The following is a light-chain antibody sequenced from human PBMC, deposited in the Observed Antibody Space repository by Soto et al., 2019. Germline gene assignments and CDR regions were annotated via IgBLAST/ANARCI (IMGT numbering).Light chain of an antibody. Sequence: DIQMSQSPSSLSASVGDSVTITCQASQDISHYLNWYQHKPGKAPKVLIYGATSRESGVPSRFSGSGSGTDLTLTISGLQPKDNAADVCLHYHSFPTTFGQGPRL. CDR3: LHYHSFPTT. CDR1: QDISHY. J-gene: IGKJ5*01. V-gene: IGKV1-33*01. CDR2: GAT.